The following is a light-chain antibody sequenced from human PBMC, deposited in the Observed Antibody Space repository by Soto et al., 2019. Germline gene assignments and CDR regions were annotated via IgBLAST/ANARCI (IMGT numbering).Light chain of an antibody. CDR1: QSVGSN. V-gene: IGKV3-15*01. Sequence: EIVMTQSPATLSVSPGDVATLSCRAGQSVGSNLAWYQQKPGQAPRLLIYGASTRATGVPARFSGSGSGTEFTLTISSLQSEDFAVYYCQQYEDWPPQLTFGGGTKVEIK. J-gene: IGKJ4*01. CDR3: QQYEDWPPQLT. CDR2: GAS.